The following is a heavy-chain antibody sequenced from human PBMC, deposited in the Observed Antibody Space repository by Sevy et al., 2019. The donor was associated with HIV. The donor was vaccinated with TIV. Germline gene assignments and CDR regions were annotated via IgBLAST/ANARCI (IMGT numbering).Heavy chain of an antibody. CDR1: GLTFSNYG. CDR3: AKDYRIYCSRTSCLFDY. D-gene: IGHD2-2*01. J-gene: IGHJ4*02. V-gene: IGHV3-30*02. Sequence: GGSLRLSCAASGLTFSNYGMHWARQAPGKGLEWVALIRYDGSNSYSADSVKGRFTISRDNSKNTLYLQINSLRAEDTAVYYCAKDYRIYCSRTSCLFDYWGQGTLVTVSS. CDR2: IRYDGSNS.